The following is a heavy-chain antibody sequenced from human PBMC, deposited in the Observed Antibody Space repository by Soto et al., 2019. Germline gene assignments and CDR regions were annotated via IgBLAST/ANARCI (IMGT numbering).Heavy chain of an antibody. Sequence: EVQLVESGGGLVKPGGSLRLSCAASGFTFSSYSMNWVRQAPGKGLEWVSSISSSSSYIYYADSVKGRFTISRDNAKNSLYLQMNSLRAEDTAVYYCARDIRAGYRNYGMDVWGQGTTVTVSS. CDR3: ARDIRAGYRNYGMDV. V-gene: IGHV3-21*01. CDR2: ISSSSSYI. D-gene: IGHD5-12*01. J-gene: IGHJ6*02. CDR1: GFTFSSYS.